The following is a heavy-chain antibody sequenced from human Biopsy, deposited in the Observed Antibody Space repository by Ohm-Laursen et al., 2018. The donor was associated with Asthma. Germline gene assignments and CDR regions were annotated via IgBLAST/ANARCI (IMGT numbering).Heavy chain of an antibody. CDR2: IASGDSP. D-gene: IGHD2-2*02. V-gene: IGHV4-30-4*01. J-gene: IGHJ6*02. CDR3: VRDDPYNSYGMDV. Sequence: PSETLSLTCTVSGGPMSSGDYFWSWMRQFPGRGLEWIGYIASGDSPHYNPSLKSRATISGDGSKNQFYLRLTSVTAADTATYYCVRDDPYNSYGMDVWGQGTAVTVSS. CDR1: GGPMSSGDYF.